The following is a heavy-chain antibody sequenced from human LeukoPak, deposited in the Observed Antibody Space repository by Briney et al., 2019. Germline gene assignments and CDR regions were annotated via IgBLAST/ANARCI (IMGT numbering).Heavy chain of an antibody. V-gene: IGHV1-2*02. CDR1: GYTFTGYY. D-gene: IGHD3-3*01. CDR3: ARGRMITIFGVIIDWFDP. CDR2: INPNSGGT. J-gene: IGHJ5*02. Sequence: GASVKVSCKASGYTFTGYYMHWVRQAPGQGLEWMGWINPNSGGTNYAQKFQGRVTMTRDTSISTAYMELSRLRSDDTAVYYCARGRMITIFGVIIDWFDPWGQGTLVTVSS.